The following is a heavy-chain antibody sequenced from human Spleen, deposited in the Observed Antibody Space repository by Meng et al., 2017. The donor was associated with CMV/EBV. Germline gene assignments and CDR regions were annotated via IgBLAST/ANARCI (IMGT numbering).Heavy chain of an antibody. D-gene: IGHD4-17*01. CDR3: ARDQGVTTESRGYFDY. J-gene: IGHJ4*02. CDR2: VSYDGNEK. Sequence: GESLKISCAASGFSFSSYSMHWVCQAPGKGLEWVAVVSYDGNEKFYADSVKGRFTISRDNSKNTLFLQMSGLRTEDTAVYYCARDQGVTTESRGYFDYWGQGTLVTVSS. V-gene: IGHV3-30*04. CDR1: GFSFSSYS.